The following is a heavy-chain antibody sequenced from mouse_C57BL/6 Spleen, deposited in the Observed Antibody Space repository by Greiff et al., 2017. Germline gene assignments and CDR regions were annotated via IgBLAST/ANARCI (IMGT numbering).Heavy chain of an antibody. CDR1: GFTFSSYA. CDR3: TRAYDALYAMDY. Sequence: DVKLQESGEGLVKPGGSLKLSCAASGFTFSSYAMSWVRQTPEKRLEWVAYISSGGDYIYYADTVKGRFTISRDNARNTLYLQMSSLKSEDTAMYYCTRAYDALYAMDYWGQGTSVTVSS. CDR2: ISSGGDYI. J-gene: IGHJ4*01. D-gene: IGHD2-12*01. V-gene: IGHV5-9-1*02.